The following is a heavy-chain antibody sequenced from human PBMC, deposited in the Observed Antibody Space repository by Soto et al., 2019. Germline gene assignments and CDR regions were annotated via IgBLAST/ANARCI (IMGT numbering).Heavy chain of an antibody. D-gene: IGHD4-17*01. V-gene: IGHV4-31*03. CDR1: GGSVSSGDYH. CDR2: TDYSGST. CDR3: ARAIAVTTPWFDP. J-gene: IGHJ5*02. Sequence: VHLQESGPGLVKPSQTLSLTCTVSGGSVSSGDYHWSWIRQHPGKDLEWIGYTDYSGSTYYNPSPRSRVTISVDTSKNQFSLRLNSVTAADSAVYYCARAIAVTTPWFDPWGQGTLVTVSS.